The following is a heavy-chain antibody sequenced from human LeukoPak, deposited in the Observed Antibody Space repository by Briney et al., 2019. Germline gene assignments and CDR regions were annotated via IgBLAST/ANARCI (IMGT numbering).Heavy chain of an antibody. V-gene: IGHV3-48*01. Sequence: GGSLXXSCAASGFTFSSYSMNWVRQAPGKGLEWLSYISSSSRTIYYADSVKGRFTISRDNANNSLYLQMNSLRAEDTAVYYXXRXRYGDYXFDYWGQGXLVTVSS. CDR2: ISSSSRTI. D-gene: IGHD4-17*01. CDR1: GFTFSSYS. CDR3: XRXRYGDYXFDY. J-gene: IGHJ4*02.